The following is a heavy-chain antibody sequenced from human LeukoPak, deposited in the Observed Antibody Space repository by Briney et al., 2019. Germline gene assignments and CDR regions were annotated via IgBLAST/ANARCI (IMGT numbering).Heavy chain of an antibody. CDR3: TGHHQAYSRTY. D-gene: IGHD6-13*01. CDR1: GFTFSSYW. J-gene: IGHJ4*02. V-gene: IGHV3-23*01. Sequence: PGGSLRLSCAASGFTFSSYWMSWVRQAPGKGLEWVSAISGSGGSTYYADSVKGRFTISRDNSKNTLYLQMNSLRAEDTAVYYCTGHHQAYSRTYWGQGTLVTVSS. CDR2: ISGSGGST.